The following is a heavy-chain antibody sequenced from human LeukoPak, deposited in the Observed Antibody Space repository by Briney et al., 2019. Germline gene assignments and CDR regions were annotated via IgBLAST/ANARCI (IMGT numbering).Heavy chain of an antibody. J-gene: IGHJ3*02. CDR2: INPSGGST. CDR1: GYTFTSYY. D-gene: IGHD3-22*01. CDR3: ARIAGGYYDSSGHRSDAFDI. Sequence: GASVKVSCKASGYTFTSYYMHWVRQAPGQGLEWMGIINPSGGSTSYAQKFQGRVTMTRDTSTSTVYMELSSLRSEDTAVYYCARIAGGYYDSSGHRSDAFDIWGQGTMVTVSS. V-gene: IGHV1-46*01.